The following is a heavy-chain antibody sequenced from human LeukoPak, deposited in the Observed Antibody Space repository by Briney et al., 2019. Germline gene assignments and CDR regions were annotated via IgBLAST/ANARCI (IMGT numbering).Heavy chain of an antibody. D-gene: IGHD3-10*01. CDR1: GFSFSVYS. CDR3: ARGWFGELLSIDY. V-gene: IGHV3-21*01. Sequence: GESLRLSCAASGFSFSVYSMNWVRQAPGKGLEWVSSISSSSSYIYYADSVKGRLTISRDNAKNSLYLQMNSLRAEDTAVYYCARGWFGELLSIDYWGQGTLVTVSS. CDR2: ISSSSSYI. J-gene: IGHJ4*02.